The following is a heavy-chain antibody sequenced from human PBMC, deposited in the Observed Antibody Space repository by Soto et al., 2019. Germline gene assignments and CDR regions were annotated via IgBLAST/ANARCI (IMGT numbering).Heavy chain of an antibody. D-gene: IGHD3-10*01. Sequence: GESLKISCKGSGYSFTSYWIGWVRQMPGKGLEWMGIIYPGDSDTRYSPSFQGQVTISADKSISTAYLQWSSLKASDTAMYYCARHSPESGYYDGSGSSYYYYYYGMDVWGQGTTVTVSS. CDR3: ARHSPESGYYDGSGSSYYYYYYGMDV. CDR1: GYSFTSYW. V-gene: IGHV5-51*01. J-gene: IGHJ6*02. CDR2: IYPGDSDT.